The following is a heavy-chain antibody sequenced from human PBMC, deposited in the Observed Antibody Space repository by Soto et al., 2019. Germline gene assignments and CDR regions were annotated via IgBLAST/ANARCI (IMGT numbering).Heavy chain of an antibody. Sequence: GESLKISCVASGFIFSKSAMSWVRQAPGKGLEWVSSMTPSGDTAWYADSVKGRFTISRDNAKNTLYLQMNSLGAEDTAVYYCVREERSRGGFDPWGLGTLVTVSS. V-gene: IGHV3-23*01. CDR2: MTPSGDTA. CDR1: GFIFSKSA. D-gene: IGHD1-1*01. J-gene: IGHJ5*02. CDR3: VREERSRGGFDP.